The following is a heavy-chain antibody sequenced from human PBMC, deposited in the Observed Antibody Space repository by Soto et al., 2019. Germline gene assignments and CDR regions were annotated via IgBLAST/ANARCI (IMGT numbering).Heavy chain of an antibody. CDR3: ARVYGGPNGVYYFDY. V-gene: IGHV4-31*03. D-gene: IGHD2-15*01. CDR2: IYYSGST. Sequence: SETLSLTCTVSGGSISSGGYYWSWIRQHPGKGLEWIGYIYYSGSTYYNPSLKSRVTISVDTSKNQFSLKLSSVTAADTAVYYCARVYGGPNGVYYFDYWGQGTLVTVSS. CDR1: GGSISSGGYY. J-gene: IGHJ4*02.